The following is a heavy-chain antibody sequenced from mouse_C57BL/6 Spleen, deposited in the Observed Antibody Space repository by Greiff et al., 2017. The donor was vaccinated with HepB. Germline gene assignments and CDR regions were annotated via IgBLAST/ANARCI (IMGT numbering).Heavy chain of an antibody. J-gene: IGHJ1*03. D-gene: IGHD5-1*01. Sequence: EVQLVESGGGLVKPGGSLKLSCAASGFTFSDYGMHWVRQAPEKGLEWVAYISSGSSTIYYADTVKGRFTISRDNAKNTLFLQMTSLRSEDTAMYYCARRVMSTHWYFDVWGTGTTVTVSS. V-gene: IGHV5-17*01. CDR2: ISSGSSTI. CDR1: GFTFSDYG. CDR3: ARRVMSTHWYFDV.